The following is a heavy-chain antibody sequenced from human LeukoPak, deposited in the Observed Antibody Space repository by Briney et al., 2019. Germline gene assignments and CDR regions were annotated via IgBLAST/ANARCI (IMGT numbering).Heavy chain of an antibody. CDR3: ARDRVVVVAAMVIYYGMDV. Sequence: SEALSLTCAVYGGSFSGYYWSWIRQPPGKGLEWIGEINHSGSTNYNPSLKSRVTISVDTSKNQFSLKLSSVTAADTAVYYCARDRVVVVAAMVIYYGMDVWGQGPRSPSP. V-gene: IGHV4-34*01. CDR1: GGSFSGYY. CDR2: INHSGST. J-gene: IGHJ6*02. D-gene: IGHD2-15*01.